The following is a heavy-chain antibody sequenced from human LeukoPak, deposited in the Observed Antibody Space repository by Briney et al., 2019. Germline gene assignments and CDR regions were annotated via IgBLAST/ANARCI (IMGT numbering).Heavy chain of an antibody. CDR2: ISSSGSTI. CDR1: SFTFSDSY. Sequence: KPGGSLKLSCAASSFTFSDSYMSWIRQAPGKGLEWVSYISSSGSTIYYADSVKGRFTISRDNAKNSLYLQMNSLRAEDTAVYYCAKRGGLPLLDYYYYYMDVWGKGTTVTVSS. J-gene: IGHJ6*03. CDR3: AKRGGLPLLDYYYYYMDV. D-gene: IGHD2-21*02. V-gene: IGHV3-11*01.